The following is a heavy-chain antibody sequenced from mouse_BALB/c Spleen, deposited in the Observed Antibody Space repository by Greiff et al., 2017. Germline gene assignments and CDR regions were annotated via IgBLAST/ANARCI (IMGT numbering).Heavy chain of an antibody. V-gene: IGHV14-4*02. CDR2: IDPENGDT. D-gene: IGHD3-1*01. Sequence: VQLKQSGAELVRSGASVKLSCTASGFNIKDYYMHWVKQRPEQGLEWIGWIDPENGDTEYAPKFQGKATMTADTSSNTAYLQLSSLTSEDTAVYYGDAERSGDYWGQGTTLTVSS. CDR3: DAERSGDY. J-gene: IGHJ2*01. CDR1: GFNIKDYY.